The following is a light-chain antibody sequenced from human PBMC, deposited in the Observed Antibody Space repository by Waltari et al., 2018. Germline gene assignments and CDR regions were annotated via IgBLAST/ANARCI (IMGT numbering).Light chain of an antibody. V-gene: IGLV1-44*01. CDR3: ATWDDRLTGVV. CDR1: NSNIGSNV. J-gene: IGLJ2*01. CDR2: SNT. Sequence: QSALTQPPSASGTPGQTVTIFCSGGNSNIGSNVVNWYQQVPGTAPKLLIYSNTYRPSGVPDRFSASKSGTSGSLAISGLQSDDEGDYYCATWDDRLTGVVFGGGTKVTVL.